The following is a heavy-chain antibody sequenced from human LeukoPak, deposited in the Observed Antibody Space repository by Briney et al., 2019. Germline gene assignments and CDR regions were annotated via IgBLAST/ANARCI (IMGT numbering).Heavy chain of an antibody. CDR2: INHSENT. CDR3: ARVNLLGYCTDGVCPGGGLPFDY. D-gene: IGHD2-8*01. J-gene: IGHJ4*02. CDR1: GGSFSGYH. Sequence: SETLSLTCAVYGGSFSGYHWSWIRQSPGKGLEWIGEINHSENTNYNPSLKSRVTISVDTSKNQFSLKLSSVTAADTAAYYCARVNLLGYCTDGVCPGGGLPFDYWGQGTLVTVSS. V-gene: IGHV4-34*01.